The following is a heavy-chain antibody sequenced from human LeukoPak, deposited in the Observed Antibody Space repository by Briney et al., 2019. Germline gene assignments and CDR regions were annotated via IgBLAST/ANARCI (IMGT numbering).Heavy chain of an antibody. V-gene: IGHV3-7*01. CDR2: IKQNGSQK. Sequence: GGSLRLSCAASGFTLTTYWMTWVRQAPGKGLEWVANIKQNGSQKYYVDSVKGRFTISRDNAKNSLYLQMNSLKAEDTAVYYCARENWANDYWGQGTLVTVSS. CDR1: GFTLTTYW. CDR3: ARENWANDY. J-gene: IGHJ4*02. D-gene: IGHD7-27*01.